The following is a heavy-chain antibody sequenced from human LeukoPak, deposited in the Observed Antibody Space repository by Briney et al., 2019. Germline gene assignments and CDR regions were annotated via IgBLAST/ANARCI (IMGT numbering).Heavy chain of an antibody. J-gene: IGHJ5*02. Sequence: GGSLRLSCAASGFTFSSYWMTWVRQAPVKGLEWVANIKQDGSEKYYVDSVKGRFTISRDNAKKSLYLQMNSLRADDTAVYYCAREMAIAAAGISWFAPWGQGTLVTVSS. CDR3: AREMAIAAAGISWFAP. CDR1: GFTFSSYW. D-gene: IGHD6-25*01. CDR2: IKQDGSEK. V-gene: IGHV3-7*01.